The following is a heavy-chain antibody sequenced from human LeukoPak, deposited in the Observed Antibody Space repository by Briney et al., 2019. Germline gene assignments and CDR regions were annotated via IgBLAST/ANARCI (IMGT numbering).Heavy chain of an antibody. V-gene: IGHV4-38-2*02. Sequence: SHTLSLIQNVCGDLQRSCNYWGWIRLPPGKGLEGIGSIYFSGRTNYTPSLKSRVTLTVDTSTNPFSLNIKSVTAADTAMYYCARGRRIVVLPGRGYFDLWGRGTLVTVSS. J-gene: IGHJ2*01. CDR3: ARGRRIVVLPGRGYFDL. CDR1: GDLQRSCNY. CDR2: IYFSGRT. D-gene: IGHD4/OR15-4a*01.